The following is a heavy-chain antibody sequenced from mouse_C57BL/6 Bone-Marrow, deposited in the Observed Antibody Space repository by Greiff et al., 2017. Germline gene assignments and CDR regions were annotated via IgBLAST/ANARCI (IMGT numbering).Heavy chain of an antibody. J-gene: IGHJ3*01. Sequence: QVQLQQPGAELVKPGASVKLSCKASGYTFTSYWMQWVKQRPGQGLEWIGEIDPSDSYTNYNQKFKGKATLTVDTSSSTAYIQLSSLTSEDSAVYYCARSVYDYDEGTWFAYWGQGTLVTVSA. D-gene: IGHD2-4*01. CDR3: ARSVYDYDEGTWFAY. V-gene: IGHV1-50*01. CDR1: GYTFTSYW. CDR2: IDPSDSYT.